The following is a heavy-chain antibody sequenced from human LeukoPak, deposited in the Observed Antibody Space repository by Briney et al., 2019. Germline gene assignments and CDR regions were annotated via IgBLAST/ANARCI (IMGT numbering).Heavy chain of an antibody. CDR2: IYSGGST. J-gene: IGHJ4*02. Sequence: GGSLRLSCAASGFTVNTNYMSWVRQAPGKGLEWASVIYSGGSTYYADSVKGRFTISRDNSKNALYLRMNSLRAEDTAVYYCARDPTGYYDSSGYYSTGYFDYWGQGTLVTVSS. D-gene: IGHD3-22*01. CDR3: ARDPTGYYDSSGYYSTGYFDY. CDR1: GFTVNTNY. V-gene: IGHV3-53*01.